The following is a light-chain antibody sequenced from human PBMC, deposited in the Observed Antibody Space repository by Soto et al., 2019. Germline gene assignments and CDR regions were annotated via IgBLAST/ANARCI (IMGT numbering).Light chain of an antibody. CDR1: QSISSY. CDR3: QQSYSTPIT. V-gene: IGKV1-39*01. J-gene: IGKJ5*01. Sequence: DIQMTHSPSSLSAPFAYRVTITFPASQSISSYLNWYRQKSGKPPKVLIYAASSLQSGVPSRFSGSGSGTDFTLTISSLQPEDFATYYCQQSYSTPITFGQGTRLENK. CDR2: AAS.